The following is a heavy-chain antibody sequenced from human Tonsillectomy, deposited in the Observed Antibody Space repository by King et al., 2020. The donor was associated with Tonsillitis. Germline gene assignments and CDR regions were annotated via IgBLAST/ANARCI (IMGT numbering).Heavy chain of an antibody. Sequence: VQLVESGAEVKKPGASVKVSCKASGYTFTSYDINWVRQATGQGLEWMGWMNPNSGNTGYAQKFQGRVTMTRNTSISTAYMELSSLRSDDTAVYYCARVLRYFDPDFDYWGQGTLVTVSS. CDR2: MNPNSGNT. J-gene: IGHJ4*02. D-gene: IGHD3-9*01. CDR3: ARVLRYFDPDFDY. CDR1: GYTFTSYD. V-gene: IGHV1-8*02.